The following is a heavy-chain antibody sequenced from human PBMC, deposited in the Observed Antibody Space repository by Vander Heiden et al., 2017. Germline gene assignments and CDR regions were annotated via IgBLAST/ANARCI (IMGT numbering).Heavy chain of an antibody. CDR3: ACSTSYYYGMDV. Sequence: QVQLQESGPGLVKPSQTLSLTCTVSGGSISSGDYYWSWIRQPPGKGLGWIGYIYCSGSTYYNPSLKRRVTRSVDTSKNQFSLKLSSVTAADTAGYYCACSTSYYYGMDVWGQGTTVNVA. D-gene: IGHD2-2*01. V-gene: IGHV4-30-4*01. J-gene: IGHJ6*01. CDR1: GGSISSGDYY. CDR2: IYCSGST.